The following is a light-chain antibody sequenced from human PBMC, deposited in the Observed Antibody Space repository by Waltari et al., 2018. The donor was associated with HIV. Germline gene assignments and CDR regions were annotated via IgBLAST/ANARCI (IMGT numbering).Light chain of an antibody. J-gene: IGLJ2*01. CDR3: VTWDSSLSAGL. CDR1: SSNIGNNY. CDR2: DHN. V-gene: IGLV1-51*01. Sequence: QSVLTQPPSVSAAPGQKVTSSCSGSSSNIGNNYVSWYQQLPGTAPKLLIYDHNKRPSGIPDRCAGPKSGPSATLRITGLQTGDEADYYCVTWDSSLSAGLFVGGTKLTVL.